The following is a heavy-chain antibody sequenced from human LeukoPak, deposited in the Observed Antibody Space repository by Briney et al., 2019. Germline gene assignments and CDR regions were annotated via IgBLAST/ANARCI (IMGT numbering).Heavy chain of an antibody. CDR3: ARDLAVAGDYYYYYYMDV. J-gene: IGHJ6*03. D-gene: IGHD6-19*01. V-gene: IGHV4-59*01. Sequence: SETLSLTCTVSGGSISSYYWSWIRQPPGKGLEWIGYIYYSGSTNCNPSLKSRVTISVDTSKNQFSLKLSSVTAADPAVYYCARDLAVAGDYYYYYYMDVWGKGTTVTVSS. CDR2: IYYSGST. CDR1: GGSISSYY.